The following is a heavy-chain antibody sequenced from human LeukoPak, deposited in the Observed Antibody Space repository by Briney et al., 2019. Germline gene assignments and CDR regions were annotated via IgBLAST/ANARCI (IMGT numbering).Heavy chain of an antibody. J-gene: IGHJ4*02. CDR2: ISGSGGST. D-gene: IGHD3-22*01. CDR1: GFTFSSYA. Sequence: PGGSLRLSCAASGFTFSSYAMSWVRQAPGKGLEWVSAISGSGGSTYYADSVKGRFTISRDNSKNTLYLQMNSLRAEDTAVYYCAKDPNLMIVVAITRYFGYWGQGTLVTVSS. CDR3: AKDPNLMIVVAITRYFGY. V-gene: IGHV3-23*01.